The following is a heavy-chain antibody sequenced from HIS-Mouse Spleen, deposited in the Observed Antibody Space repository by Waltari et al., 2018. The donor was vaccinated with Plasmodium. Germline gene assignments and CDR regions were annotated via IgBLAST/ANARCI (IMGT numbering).Heavy chain of an antibody. Sequence: EVQLVESGGGLVQPGGSLRLSCAASGFTFSSYSMNWVRQAPGKGLEWVSYISSSSSTIYYADSVKGRFTISRDNAKNSLYLQMNSLRAGDTAVYYCARVNSGSYCWFDPWGQGTLATVSS. CDR3: ARVNSGSYCWFDP. CDR1: GFTFSSYS. D-gene: IGHD1-26*01. CDR2: ISSSSSTI. V-gene: IGHV3-48*01. J-gene: IGHJ5*02.